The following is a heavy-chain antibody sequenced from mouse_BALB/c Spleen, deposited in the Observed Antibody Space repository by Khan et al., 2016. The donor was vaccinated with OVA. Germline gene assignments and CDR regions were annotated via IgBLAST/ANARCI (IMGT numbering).Heavy chain of an antibody. CDR2: INTYTGEP. V-gene: IGHV9-3-1*01. CDR1: GYTFTNYG. CDR3: ARPPFFSYTLDH. Sequence: QIQLVQSGPELKKPGETVKISCKASGYTFTNYGMNWVKQSPGKALKWMGWINTYTGEPTYADDFKGRFAFSLDTSASPAYLQINNLKNEDTATYFCARPPFFSYTLDHWGQGTSVTVSS. J-gene: IGHJ4*01.